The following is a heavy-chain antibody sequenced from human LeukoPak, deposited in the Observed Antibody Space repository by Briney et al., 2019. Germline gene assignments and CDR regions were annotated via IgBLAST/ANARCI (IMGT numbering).Heavy chain of an antibody. D-gene: IGHD6-19*01. Sequence: PGGSLRLSCAASGFTFSSYNMNWVRQAPGKGLEWVSSISSSSSYIYYADSVKGRFTISRDNFKNTLYLQMNSLRAEDTAVYYCAREGSSGFVGYWGQGTLVTVSS. J-gene: IGHJ4*02. CDR3: AREGSSGFVGY. CDR1: GFTFSSYN. V-gene: IGHV3-21*04. CDR2: ISSSSSYI.